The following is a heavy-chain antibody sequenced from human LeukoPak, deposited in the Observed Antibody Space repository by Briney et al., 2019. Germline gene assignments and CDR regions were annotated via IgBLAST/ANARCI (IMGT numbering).Heavy chain of an antibody. CDR3: ARGLPNSYAALMYYFDY. J-gene: IGHJ4*02. D-gene: IGHD6-6*01. V-gene: IGHV3-7*01. CDR2: IKQDGSEK. Sequence: GGSLRLSCAASGFTFSSYWMSWVRQAPGKGLEWVANIKQDGSEKYYVDSVRGRFTISRDNAKNSLYLQMNSLRAEDTAVYYCARGLPNSYAALMYYFDYWGQGTLVTVSS. CDR1: GFTFSSYW.